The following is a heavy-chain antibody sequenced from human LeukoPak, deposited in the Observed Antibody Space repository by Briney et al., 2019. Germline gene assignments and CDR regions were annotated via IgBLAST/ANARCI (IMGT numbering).Heavy chain of an antibody. Sequence: GESLKISCKGSGYSFTRYRIGWVRQMPGKGLEWMGIIYPGDSDTRCSPSFQGQVTISADKSISTAYLQWSSLKASDTAMYYCARLYCSSTSCRYYFDYWGQGTLVTVSS. CDR1: GYSFTRYR. D-gene: IGHD2-2*01. CDR3: ARLYCSSTSCRYYFDY. J-gene: IGHJ4*02. CDR2: IYPGDSDT. V-gene: IGHV5-51*01.